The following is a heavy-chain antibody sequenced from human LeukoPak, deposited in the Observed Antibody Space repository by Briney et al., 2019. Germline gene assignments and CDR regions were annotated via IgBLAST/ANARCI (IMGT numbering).Heavy chain of an antibody. Sequence: GGSLRLSCAASGFTFSDYYMSWIRQAPGKGLEWVSYISSSGSTIYYADSVKGRFTISRDNAKNSLYPQMNSLRAEDTAVYYCARIRGDGMIVVVPDAFDIWGQGTMVTVSS. V-gene: IGHV3-11*01. J-gene: IGHJ3*02. CDR3: ARIRGDGMIVVVPDAFDI. D-gene: IGHD3-22*01. CDR2: ISSSGSTI. CDR1: GFTFSDYY.